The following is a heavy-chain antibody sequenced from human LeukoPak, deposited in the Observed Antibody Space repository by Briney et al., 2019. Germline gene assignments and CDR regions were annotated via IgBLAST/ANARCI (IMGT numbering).Heavy chain of an antibody. CDR2: ISGSGGNT. V-gene: IGHV3-23*01. CDR1: RFTFSAYS. D-gene: IGHD6-13*01. J-gene: IGHJ6*02. CDR3: ARGGILYGMDV. Sequence: QPGGSLRLSCAASRFTFSAYSMTWVSQAPGKGLEWVSAISGSGGNTYYADSVKGRFTISRDNSKNTLYLQMNSLRAEDTAAYYCARGGILYGMDVWGQGTTVTVSS.